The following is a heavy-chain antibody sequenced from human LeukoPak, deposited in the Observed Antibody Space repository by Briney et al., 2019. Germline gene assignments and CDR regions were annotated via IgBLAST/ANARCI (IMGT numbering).Heavy chain of an antibody. J-gene: IGHJ4*02. D-gene: IGHD3-10*01. CDR3: AADQYYYGSGPPHPNY. V-gene: IGHV1-58*02. CDR2: IVVGSGNT. CDR1: GFTFTSSA. Sequence: TSVKVSCKASGFTFTSSAMQWVRQARGQRLEWIGWIVVGSGNTNYAQKFQERVTITRDMSTSTAYMELSSQRSEDTAVYYCAADQYYYGSGPPHPNYWGQGTLVTVSS.